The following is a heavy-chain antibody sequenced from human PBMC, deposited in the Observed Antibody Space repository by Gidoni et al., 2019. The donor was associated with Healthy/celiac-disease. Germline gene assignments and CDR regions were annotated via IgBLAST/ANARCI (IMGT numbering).Heavy chain of an antibody. D-gene: IGHD3-3*01. CDR2: IYYSGST. CDR1: GGSISSSSYY. V-gene: IGHV4-39*01. J-gene: IGHJ5*02. Sequence: QLQLQESGPGLVKPSETLSLTCTVSGGSISSSSYYWGWIRQPPGKGLEWIGSIYYSGSTYYNPSLKSRVTISVDTSKNQFSLKLSSVTAADTAVYYCARPYDFWSGYYKTTYNWFDPWGQGTLVTVSS. CDR3: ARPYDFWSGYYKTTYNWFDP.